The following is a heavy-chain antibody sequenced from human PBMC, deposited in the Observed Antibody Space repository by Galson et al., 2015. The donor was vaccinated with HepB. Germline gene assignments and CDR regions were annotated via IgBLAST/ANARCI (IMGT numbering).Heavy chain of an antibody. CDR3: ARPRIAAKYYFDY. J-gene: IGHJ4*02. D-gene: IGHD6-6*01. V-gene: IGHV3-74*01. CDR1: GFTFSSYW. Sequence: SLRLSCAASGFTFSSYWMHWVRQGPGKGLVWVSRINSDGITTSYADSVKGRFTISRDNAKNTLYLQMNSLRAEDTAVYYCARPRIAAKYYFDYWGQGTLVAVSS. CDR2: INSDGITT.